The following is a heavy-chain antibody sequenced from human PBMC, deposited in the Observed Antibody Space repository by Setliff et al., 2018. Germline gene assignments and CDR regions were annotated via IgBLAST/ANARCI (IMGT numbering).Heavy chain of an antibody. CDR2: ISSSGSLI. Sequence: GGSLRLSCATSGFTFSDYYMSWIRQTPGKGLEWVAYISSSGSLIYYPDSVKGRFTISRDNAKKSVDLQMNSLRTEDTAVYHCARGPSQIVGGTTYFDYWGQGTLVTVSS. CDR1: GFTFSDYY. D-gene: IGHD1-26*01. J-gene: IGHJ4*02. V-gene: IGHV3-11*04. CDR3: ARGPSQIVGGTTYFDY.